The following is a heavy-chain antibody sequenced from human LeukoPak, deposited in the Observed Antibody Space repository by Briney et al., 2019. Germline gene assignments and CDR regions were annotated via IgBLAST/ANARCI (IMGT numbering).Heavy chain of an antibody. V-gene: IGHV4-59*01. J-gene: IGHJ4*02. CDR1: GGSISSYY. CDR3: ARIIPRYCSSTSCYQPLFDY. D-gene: IGHD2-2*01. CDR2: IYYSGST. Sequence: PSETLSLTCTVSGGSISSYYWSWIRQPPGKGLEWIGYIYYSGSTNYNPSLKSRVTISVDTSKHQFSLKLSSVTAADTAVYYCARIIPRYCSSTSCYQPLFDYWGQGTLVTVSS.